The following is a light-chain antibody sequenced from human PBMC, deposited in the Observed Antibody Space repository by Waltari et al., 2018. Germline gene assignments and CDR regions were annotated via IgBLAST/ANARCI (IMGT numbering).Light chain of an antibody. V-gene: IGKV1-5*03. CDR2: KAS. Sequence: DIQMTQSPSTLSASVGDRVTITCRASQSLSNWLAWYQQKPGKAPKVLIYKASTLESGVPSRFSSSGSWTEFTLTISILQPDDFATYYCQQYRNLWTFGQGTKVEIK. J-gene: IGKJ1*01. CDR1: QSLSNW. CDR3: QQYRNLWT.